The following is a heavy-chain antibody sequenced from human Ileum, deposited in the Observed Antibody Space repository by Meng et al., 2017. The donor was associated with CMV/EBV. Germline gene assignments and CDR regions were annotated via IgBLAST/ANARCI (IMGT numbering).Heavy chain of an antibody. D-gene: IGHD3-3*01. CDR1: GDSISSGDYF. J-gene: IGHJ4*02. V-gene: IGHV4-39*07. Sequence: LQPQDSGPALVKPSESLSLPCTVSGDSISSGDYFWGWIRQPPKGLEWVAIITYSGTTYYNPSLKSRVTMSVDTSKNQFSLKLNSVTSADTAVYYCARNVGFYSSQIAYWGQGALVTVSS. CDR2: ITYSGTT. CDR3: ARNVGFYSSQIAY.